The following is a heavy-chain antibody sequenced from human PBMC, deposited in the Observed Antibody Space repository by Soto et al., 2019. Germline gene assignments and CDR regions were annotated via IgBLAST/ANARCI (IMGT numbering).Heavy chain of an antibody. CDR2: IYYSGST. CDR1: GGSISSYY. Sequence: TSETLSLTCTVSGGSISSYYWSWIRQPPGKGLEWIGYIYYSGSTNYNPSLKSRVTISVDTSKNQFSLKLSSVTAADTAVYYCARVGIAAAGSWFDPWGQGTLVTVSS. D-gene: IGHD6-13*01. CDR3: ARVGIAAAGSWFDP. J-gene: IGHJ5*02. V-gene: IGHV4-59*01.